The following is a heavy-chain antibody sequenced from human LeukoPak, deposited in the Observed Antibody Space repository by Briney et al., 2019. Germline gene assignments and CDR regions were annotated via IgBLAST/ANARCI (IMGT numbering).Heavy chain of an antibody. CDR2: IYYTGST. V-gene: IGHV4-39*01. D-gene: IGHD5-18*01. CDR3: AATFGDNQIQHDF. CDR1: GGSISSGYYY. J-gene: IGHJ4*02. Sequence: SETLSLTCTVSGGSISSGYYYWGWIRQPPGKGLEWIGSIYYTGSTYYTPSLKSRVTISLDTSKNQFSLKLSSVTAADTAVYYCAATFGDNQIQHDFWGQGTLVTVSS.